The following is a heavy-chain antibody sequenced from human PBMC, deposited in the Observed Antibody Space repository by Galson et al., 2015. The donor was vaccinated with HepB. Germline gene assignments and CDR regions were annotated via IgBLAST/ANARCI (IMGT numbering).Heavy chain of an antibody. Sequence: SVKVSCKASGYTLTGNYLHWVRQAPGQGLEWMGRIDPNTGATMFAQKFQDRLTLTRDASVNTAYMELSSLSSDDTAVYFCARGSLLRRWYDALDVWGQGTLITVSS. CDR3: ARGSLLRRWYDALDV. D-gene: IGHD2-15*01. CDR1: GYTLTGNY. CDR2: IDPNTGAT. J-gene: IGHJ3*01. V-gene: IGHV1-2*02.